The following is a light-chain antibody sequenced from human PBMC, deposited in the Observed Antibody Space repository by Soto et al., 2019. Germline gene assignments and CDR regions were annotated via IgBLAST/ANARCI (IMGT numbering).Light chain of an antibody. CDR3: QQFAGS. CDR1: QSVSSK. Sequence: EIVMTQSPATLSVSPGERATLSCRASQSVSSKLAWFQQKPGQAPSLLIYGVSTRAIGVPVRFSGSGSGTEFTLIISRLEPEDFAVYYCQQFAGSFGGGTKVDIK. V-gene: IGKV3-15*01. CDR2: GVS. J-gene: IGKJ4*02.